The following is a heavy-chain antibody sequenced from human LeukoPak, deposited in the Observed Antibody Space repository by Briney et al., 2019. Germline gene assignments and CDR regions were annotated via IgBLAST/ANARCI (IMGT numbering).Heavy chain of an antibody. D-gene: IGHD6-6*01. CDR2: IKSKNDGGTT. Sequence: GGSLRLSCAASGFTFSSYTMNWVRQAPGKGLEWVGRIKSKNDGGTTDYGAPVKGRFTISRDDSKNTLYLQMNSLKTEDTAVYYCTVQLSQWGQGTLVTVSS. CDR3: TVQLSQ. CDR1: GFTFSSYT. J-gene: IGHJ4*02. V-gene: IGHV3-15*01.